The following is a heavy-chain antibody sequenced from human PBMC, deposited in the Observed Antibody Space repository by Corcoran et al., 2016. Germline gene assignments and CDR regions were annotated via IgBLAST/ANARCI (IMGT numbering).Heavy chain of an antibody. V-gene: IGHV4-39*01. CDR3: AIHPPWSHYYDSSGPLDY. CDR1: GGSISSSSYY. D-gene: IGHD3-22*01. J-gene: IGHJ4*02. Sequence: QLQLQESSPGLVKPSETLSLTCTVSGGSISSSSYYWGWIRQPPGKGLEWIGSIYYSGSTYYNPSLKSRVTISVDTSKNQFSLKLSSVTAADTSVYYCAIHPPWSHYYDSSGPLDYWGQGTLVTVSS. CDR2: IYYSGST.